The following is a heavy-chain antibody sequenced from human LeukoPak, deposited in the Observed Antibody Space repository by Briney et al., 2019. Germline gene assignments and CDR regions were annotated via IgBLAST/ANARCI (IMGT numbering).Heavy chain of an antibody. V-gene: IGHV4-39*02. Sequence: SETLSLTCTVSGGSISSSSYFWGWIRQPPGKGLEWIGSIFYSGSTYHNPPLKSRVSISVDTSKNQFSLKLSSVTAADTAVYYCARDNGIAARYGGFDPWGQGTLVTVSS. CDR2: IFYSGST. J-gene: IGHJ5*02. CDR3: ARDNGIAARYGGFDP. D-gene: IGHD6-13*01. CDR1: GGSISSSSYF.